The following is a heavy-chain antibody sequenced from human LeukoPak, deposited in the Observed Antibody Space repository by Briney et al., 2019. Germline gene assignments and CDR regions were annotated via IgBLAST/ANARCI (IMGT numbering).Heavy chain of an antibody. Sequence: GGSLRLSCAASGFTFSSYSMNWVRQAPGKGLEWVSSISSSSSYVYYADSVKDRFTISRDNAKNSLYLQMNSLRAEDTAVYYCARAPRYYDILTGYSMQDAFDIWGQGTMVTVSS. CDR2: ISSSSSYV. CDR3: ARAPRYYDILTGYSMQDAFDI. V-gene: IGHV3-21*01. J-gene: IGHJ3*02. CDR1: GFTFSSYS. D-gene: IGHD3-9*01.